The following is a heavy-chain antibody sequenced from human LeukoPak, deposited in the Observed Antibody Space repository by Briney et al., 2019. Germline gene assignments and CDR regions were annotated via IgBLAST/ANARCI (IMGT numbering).Heavy chain of an antibody. CDR2: ISSSGSAM. CDR1: GFTFSSYA. D-gene: IGHD2-15*01. J-gene: IGHJ4*02. CDR3: ATNNKYCSGGSCYYFGY. V-gene: IGHV3-48*03. Sequence: GGSLRLSCAASGFTFSSYAMSWVRQAPGKGLEWVSYISSSGSAMYYADSVKGRFTISRDNAKNSLYLQMSSLRAEDTAVYYCATNNKYCSGGSCYYFGYWGQGTLVTVSS.